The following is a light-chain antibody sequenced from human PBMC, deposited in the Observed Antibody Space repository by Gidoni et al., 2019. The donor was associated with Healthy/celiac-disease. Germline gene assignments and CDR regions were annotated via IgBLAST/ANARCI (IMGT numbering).Light chain of an antibody. CDR1: NSISSW. CDR2: KAS. V-gene: IGKV1-5*03. CDR3: QQYNSYPWT. Sequence: IQMTQSPSTLSASVGDRVTTTCRASNSISSWLAWYHQKPGKAPKLLFYKASSLASGVPSMFRGSSSGAFFPITSSSLHPDDFASDYCQQYNSYPWTFGQGTKREIK. J-gene: IGKJ1*01.